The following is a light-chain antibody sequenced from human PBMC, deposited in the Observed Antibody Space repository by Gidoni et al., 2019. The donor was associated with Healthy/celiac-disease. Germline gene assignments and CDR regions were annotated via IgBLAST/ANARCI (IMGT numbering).Light chain of an antibody. J-gene: IGKJ4*01. CDR1: QSVSSY. CDR2: DAS. Sequence: EIVLTQSPATLSLSPGERATLSCRASQSVSSYLAWYQQKPGQAPRLLIYDASNRFSGSGSGTDFTLTISSLEPEDFAVYYCQQRSNWPPLTFXGXTKVEIK. V-gene: IGKV3-11*01. CDR3: QQRSNWPPLT.